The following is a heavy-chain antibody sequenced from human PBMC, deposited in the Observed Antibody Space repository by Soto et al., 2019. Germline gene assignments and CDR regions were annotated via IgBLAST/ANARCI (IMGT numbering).Heavy chain of an antibody. D-gene: IGHD6-13*01. CDR1: GFTFSSYG. J-gene: IGHJ3*02. CDR2: ISYDGSNK. V-gene: IGHV3-30*18. CDR3: AKDFRLAAAGPDAFDI. Sequence: GGSLRLSCAASGFTFSSYGMHWVRQAPGKGLEWVAVISYDGSNKYYADSVKGRFTISRDNSKNTLYLQMNSLRAEDTAVYYYAKDFRLAAAGPDAFDIWGQGTMVTVSS.